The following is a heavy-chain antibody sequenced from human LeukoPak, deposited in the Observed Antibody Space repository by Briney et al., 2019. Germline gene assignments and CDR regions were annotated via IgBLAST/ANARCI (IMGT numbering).Heavy chain of an antibody. CDR2: INAGNGNT. CDR3: AREYYGSGSYYIGSYYYYGMDV. Sequence: ASVKVSCKASGYTFTSYAMHWVRQAPGQRLEWMGWINAGNGNTKYSQKFQGRVTITRDTSASTAYMELSSLRSEDTAVYYCAREYYGSGSYYIGSYYYYGMDVWGKGTTVTVSS. D-gene: IGHD3-10*01. V-gene: IGHV1-3*01. CDR1: GYTFTSYA. J-gene: IGHJ6*04.